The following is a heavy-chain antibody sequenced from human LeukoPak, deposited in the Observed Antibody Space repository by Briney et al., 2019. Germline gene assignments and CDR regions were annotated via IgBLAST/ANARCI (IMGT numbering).Heavy chain of an antibody. J-gene: IGHJ4*02. Sequence: SETLSLTCTVSGDSISSYYWSWIRQPPGQGLEWIGYIYYSGSTNYNPPLKSRVTISVDTSKNQFSLKLSSVTAADTAVYYCARHGLGYKASVPHFDYWGQGTLVTVSS. CDR3: ARHGLGYKASVPHFDY. V-gene: IGHV4-59*08. D-gene: IGHD5-18*01. CDR1: GDSISSYY. CDR2: IYYSGST.